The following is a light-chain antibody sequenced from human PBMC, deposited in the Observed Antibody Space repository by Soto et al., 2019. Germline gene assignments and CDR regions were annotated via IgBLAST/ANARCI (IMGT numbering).Light chain of an antibody. V-gene: IGLV4-69*01. CDR3: QTWGTGIVV. CDR1: SGHRNYA. J-gene: IGLJ2*01. CDR2: VNSDGSH. Sequence: QSVLTQSPSASASLGTSVKLTCTLSSGHRNYAIAWHQQQPEKGPRFLMKVNSDGSHSKGDGIPDRFSGSSSGAERYLTISSLQSEDEADYYCQTWGTGIVVFGGGTKLT.